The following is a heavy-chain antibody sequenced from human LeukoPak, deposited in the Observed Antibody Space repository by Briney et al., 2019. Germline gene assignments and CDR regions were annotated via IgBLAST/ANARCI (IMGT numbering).Heavy chain of an antibody. CDR1: GYTFTGYY. CDR2: INPNSGST. V-gene: IGHV1-2*02. J-gene: IGHJ5*02. CDR3: RREVYYDRSGYYQANPTPWSNWFDP. D-gene: IGHD3-22*01. Sequence: ASVNVSFKASGYTFTGYYMHWVRQAPGQGLEWMGWINPNSGSTNYAQKFQDRVTITRDTSISTAYMELSRLRYDDTAVYYLRREVYYDRSGYYQANPTPWSNWFDPWGQGTLVTVSS.